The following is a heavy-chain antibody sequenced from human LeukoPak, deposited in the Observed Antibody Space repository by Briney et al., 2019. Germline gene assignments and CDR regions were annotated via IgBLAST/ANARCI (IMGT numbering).Heavy chain of an antibody. V-gene: IGHV3-53*01. CDR1: VFTVSGNY. CDR3: ARGHSSGNPDPFDY. D-gene: IGHD6-19*01. J-gene: IGHJ4*02. CDR2: IYSGGAI. Sequence: PGGSLRLSCAASVFTVSGNYMSWVRQAPGKGLEWVSVIYSGGAIHYADSVKGRFTISRDNSKNTLYLQMNSLRAEDTAMYYCARGHSSGNPDPFDYWGQGTLVTVSS.